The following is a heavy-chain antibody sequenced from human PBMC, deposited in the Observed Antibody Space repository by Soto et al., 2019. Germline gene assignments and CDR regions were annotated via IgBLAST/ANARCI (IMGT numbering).Heavy chain of an antibody. Sequence: QVYLVQSGAEVKKPGSSVKSSCKASGGIFSSNTINWVRQAAGEGLEWMGGIIPLFGTPNYAEKFQGRVTISADKASKTEYMELTSLRSEDTAVYYCASKAACGGDCYAFASWGQGTLVTVSS. CDR1: GGIFSSNT. CDR3: ASKAACGGDCYAFAS. D-gene: IGHD2-21*02. J-gene: IGHJ4*02. CDR2: IIPLFGTP. V-gene: IGHV1-69*06.